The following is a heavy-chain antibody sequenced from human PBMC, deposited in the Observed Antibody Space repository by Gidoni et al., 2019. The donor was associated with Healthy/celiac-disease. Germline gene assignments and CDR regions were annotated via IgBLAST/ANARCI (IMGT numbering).Heavy chain of an antibody. J-gene: IGHJ4*02. CDR2: IWYDGSNK. D-gene: IGHD3-10*01. V-gene: IGHV3-33*01. CDR1: GFTFSSYG. Sequence: QVQLVESGGGVVQPGRSLRLSCAASGFTFSSYGMHWVRQAPGKGLEWVAVIWYDGSNKYYADSVKGRFTISRDNSKNTLYLQMNSLRAEDTAVYYCARDGSYYYGSGSYYYYFDYWGQGTLVTVSS. CDR3: ARDGSYYYGSGSYYYYFDY.